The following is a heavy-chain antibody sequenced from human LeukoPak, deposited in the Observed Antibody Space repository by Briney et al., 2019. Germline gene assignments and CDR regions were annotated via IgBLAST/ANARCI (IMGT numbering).Heavy chain of an antibody. J-gene: IGHJ4*02. CDR3: PRAGPYGSGSRDY. CDR1: GFTYNTYW. D-gene: IGHD3-10*01. Sequence: GGSLRLSCVASGFTYNTYWMSWIRQAPGKGLEWAANIKEDENEKHYGDSVKGRFIISRDNAKNSVYLQMNNLGAEDTALYYCPRAGPYGSGSRDYWGRGTLVTVSS. CDR2: IKEDENEK. V-gene: IGHV3-7*01.